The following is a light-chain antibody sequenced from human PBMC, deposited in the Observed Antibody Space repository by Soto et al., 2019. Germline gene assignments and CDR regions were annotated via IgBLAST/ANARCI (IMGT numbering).Light chain of an antibody. CDR1: QGIAGS. V-gene: IGKV1-9*01. Sequence: DIQWTQSPSFLSASVGDRVTITCRASQGIAGSLAWYQQKPGKPPKLLIYAESTLQSGVPSRFSGSGSGTRGTLTISSLQPEDFATYYCQQVKSYPRTFGGGTKVDIK. CDR3: QQVKSYPRT. CDR2: AES. J-gene: IGKJ4*01.